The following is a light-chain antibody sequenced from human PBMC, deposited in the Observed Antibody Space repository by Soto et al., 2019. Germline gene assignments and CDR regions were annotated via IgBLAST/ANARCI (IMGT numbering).Light chain of an antibody. CDR3: QHYHSYPLT. V-gene: IGKV1-5*03. CDR1: QSISAW. Sequence: DIPMTQSPSTLSASVGERVTITCRASQSISAWLAWYQQKPGKAPKLLIYKASNVESGVPSRFSGSGSGTEFTLTISSLQPDDFATYYCQHYHSYPLTFGQGTRLEIK. J-gene: IGKJ5*01. CDR2: KAS.